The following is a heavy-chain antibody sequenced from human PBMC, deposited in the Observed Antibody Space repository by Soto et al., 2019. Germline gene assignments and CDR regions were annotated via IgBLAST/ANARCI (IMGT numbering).Heavy chain of an antibody. J-gene: IGHJ3*02. CDR3: AKDPLRLLWFGDPPGDAFDI. CDR2: ISGSRGST. V-gene: IGHV3-23*01. D-gene: IGHD3-10*01. CDR1: GFTFSSYA. Sequence: EVQLLESGGGLVQPGGSLRLSCAASGFTFSSYAMSWVRQAPGKGLEWVSAISGSRGSTYYADSVKGRFTISRDNSKNTLYLQMNSLRAEDTAVYYCAKDPLRLLWFGDPPGDAFDIWGQGTMVTVSS.